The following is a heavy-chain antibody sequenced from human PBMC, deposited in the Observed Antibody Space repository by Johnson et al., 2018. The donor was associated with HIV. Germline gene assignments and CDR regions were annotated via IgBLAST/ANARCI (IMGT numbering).Heavy chain of an antibody. CDR1: GLPFRDSA. D-gene: IGHD3-3*01. J-gene: IGHJ3*02. Sequence: QVQLVESGGGLVQPGGSLTLSCAASGLPFRDSAMHWVRQAPGRGMEWLAVIIFDGVYKHHAESVRGRFTISRDTSKATLYLQMNSLGGEDTAVYYCARGPPPFARFGVAAKPNDAFDIWGQGTMVTVSS. V-gene: IGHV3-30-3*01. CDR3: ARGPPPFARFGVAAKPNDAFDI. CDR2: IIFDGVYK.